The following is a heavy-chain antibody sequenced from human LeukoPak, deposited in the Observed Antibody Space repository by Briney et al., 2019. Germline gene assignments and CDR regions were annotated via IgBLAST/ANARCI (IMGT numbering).Heavy chain of an antibody. CDR3: ASLAKDIVVVPAAPVFVY. D-gene: IGHD2-2*01. V-gene: IGHV3-7*01. CDR2: IKQDGGEK. Sequence: GGSLRLSCAASGFTFSSYWMSWVRQAPEKGLEWVANIKQDGGEKYYVDSVKGRFTISRDNAKNSLYLQMNSLRAEDTAVYYCASLAKDIVVVPAAPVFVYWGQGTLVTVSS. J-gene: IGHJ4*02. CDR1: GFTFSSYW.